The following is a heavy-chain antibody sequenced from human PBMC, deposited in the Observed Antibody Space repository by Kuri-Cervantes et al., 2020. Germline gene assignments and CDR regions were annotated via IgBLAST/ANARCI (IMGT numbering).Heavy chain of an antibody. D-gene: IGHD6-19*01. CDR2: ISYDGSNK. J-gene: IGHJ4*02. CDR3: GQGSSGWPYYFDY. Sequence: GESLKISCAASGFTFSGSAMHWVRQAPGKGLEWVAVISYDGSNKYYADSVKGRFTISRDNSKNTLYLQMNSLRAEDTAVYYCGQGSSGWPYYFDYWGQGTLVTVSS. CDR1: GFTFSGSA. V-gene: IGHV3-30-3*01.